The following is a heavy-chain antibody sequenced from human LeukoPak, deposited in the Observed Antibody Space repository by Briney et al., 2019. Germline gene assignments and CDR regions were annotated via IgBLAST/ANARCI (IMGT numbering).Heavy chain of an antibody. J-gene: IGHJ4*02. CDR1: GGSISSYH. CDR2: IYNSGST. D-gene: IGHD3-22*01. CDR3: ARRYYYDSHHDY. Sequence: SETLSLTCTVSGGSISSYHWSWIRQPPGKGLEWIGYIYNSGSTNYNPSLRSRVTISVDTSKNQFSLKLSSVTAADTAVYYCARRYYYDSHHDYWGQGTLVTVSS. V-gene: IGHV4-59*08.